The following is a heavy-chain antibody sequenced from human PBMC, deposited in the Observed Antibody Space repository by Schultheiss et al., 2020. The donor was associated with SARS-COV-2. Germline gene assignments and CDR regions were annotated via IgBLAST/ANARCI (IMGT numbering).Heavy chain of an antibody. CDR2: IYYSGST. J-gene: IGHJ4*02. V-gene: IGHV4-31*03. D-gene: IGHD3-3*01. Sequence: SQTLSLTCTVSGGSISSGGYYWSWIRQHPGKGLEWIGYIYYSGSTYYNPSLKSRVTISVDTSKNQFSLKLSSVTAADTAVYYCARSPTARITIFGVVQYFDYWGQGTLVTVSS. CDR1: GGSISSGGYY. CDR3: ARSPTARITIFGVVQYFDY.